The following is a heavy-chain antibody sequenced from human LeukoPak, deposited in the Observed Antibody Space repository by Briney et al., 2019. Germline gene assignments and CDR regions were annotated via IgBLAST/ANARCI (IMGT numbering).Heavy chain of an antibody. CDR1: GFTFDDYA. D-gene: IGHD5-18*01. J-gene: IGHJ4*02. CDR3: AKGQTAISFNYYFDY. CDR2: ISWNSGSI. V-gene: IGHV3-9*01. Sequence: GGSLRLSCTASGFTFDDYAMHWVRQAPGKGLEWASGISWNSGSIGYVDSVKGRFTISRDNAKNSLYLQMNSLRPEDTALYYCAKGQTAISFNYYFDYWGQGALVTVSS.